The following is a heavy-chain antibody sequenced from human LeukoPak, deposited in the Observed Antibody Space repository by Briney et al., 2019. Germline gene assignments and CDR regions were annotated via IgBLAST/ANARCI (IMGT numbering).Heavy chain of an antibody. V-gene: IGHV3-23*01. Sequence: GGSLRLSCAASGFTFSNYGMSWVRQAPGKGLEWVSAISGNGGSTYYADSVKGRFPISRDNSKNTLYLQMNRLRAEDTAVYYCVKDCTNGVCYAFDIWGQGTMVTVSS. J-gene: IGHJ3*02. D-gene: IGHD2-8*01. CDR2: ISGNGGST. CDR1: GFTFSNYG. CDR3: VKDCTNGVCYAFDI.